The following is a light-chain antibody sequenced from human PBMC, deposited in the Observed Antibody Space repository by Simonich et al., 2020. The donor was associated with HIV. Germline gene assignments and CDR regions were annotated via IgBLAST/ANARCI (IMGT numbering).Light chain of an antibody. Sequence: NFMLTQPHSVSESPGKTVTISCTRSSGSIASNYVQWNQQRPGSSPTTVIYEDNQRPSGVPDRFSGSIDSSSNSASLTISGLKTEDEADYYCQSYDSSNYWVFGGGTKLTVL. CDR1: SGSIASNY. CDR2: EDN. J-gene: IGLJ3*02. V-gene: IGLV6-57*01. CDR3: QSYDSSNYWV.